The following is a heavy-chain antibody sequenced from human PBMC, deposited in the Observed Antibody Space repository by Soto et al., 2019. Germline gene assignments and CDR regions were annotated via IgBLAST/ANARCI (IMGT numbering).Heavy chain of an antibody. J-gene: IGHJ4*02. CDR3: ARDNWGSFGY. Sequence: NPSETLSLTCTVSSGSISSYYWSWIRQPPGKGLEWIGYIYYSGSTNYNPSLKSRVTISVDTSKNQFSLKLSSVIAADTAGYYCARDNWGSFGYWGQGTLVPVSS. D-gene: IGHD7-27*01. V-gene: IGHV4-59*01. CDR2: IYYSGST. CDR1: SGSISSYY.